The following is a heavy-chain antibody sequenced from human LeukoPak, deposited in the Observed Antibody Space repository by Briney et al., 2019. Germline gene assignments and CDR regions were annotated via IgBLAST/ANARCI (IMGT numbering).Heavy chain of an antibody. CDR2: IYYSGST. D-gene: IGHD2-15*01. V-gene: IGHV4-59*08. Sequence: SETLSLTCTVSGGSISSYYWSWIRQPPGKGLEWIGYIYYSGSTNYSPSLKSRVTISIDTSKNQFSLKLSSVTAADTAVYYCARRAPYCSGGSCYSGGYYYYMDVWGKGTTVTVSS. CDR3: ARRAPYCSGGSCYSGGYYYYMDV. J-gene: IGHJ6*03. CDR1: GGSISSYY.